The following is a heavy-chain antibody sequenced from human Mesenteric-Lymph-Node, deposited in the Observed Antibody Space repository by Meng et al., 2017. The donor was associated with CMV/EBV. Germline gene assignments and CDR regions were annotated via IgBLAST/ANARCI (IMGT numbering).Heavy chain of an antibody. CDR2: MNPNSGNT. CDR3: ARSMVRGAPAY. J-gene: IGHJ4*02. D-gene: IGHD3-10*01. V-gene: IGHV1-8*01. Sequence: CKASGYTFTSYDINWVRQATGRGLEWMGWMNPNSGNTGYAQKFQGRVTMTRNTSISTAYMELSSLRSEDTAVYYCARSMVRGAPAYWGQGTLVTVSS. CDR1: GYTFTSYD.